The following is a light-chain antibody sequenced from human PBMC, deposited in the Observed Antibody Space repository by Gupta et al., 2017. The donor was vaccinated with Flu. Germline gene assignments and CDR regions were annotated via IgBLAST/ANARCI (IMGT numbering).Light chain of an antibody. CDR3: VLYMGTGIWV. CDR2: STK. CDR1: SGPVSTSHY. V-gene: IGLV8-61*01. J-gene: IGLJ3*02. Sequence: QTVVTQEPSFSVSPGGTVTLTCGLSSGPVSTSHYPSWYQQTPGQAPRTLIYSTKNRSSGVPDRFSGSILGNKAALTITGAQADDESDYYCVLYMGTGIWVFGGGTKLTVL.